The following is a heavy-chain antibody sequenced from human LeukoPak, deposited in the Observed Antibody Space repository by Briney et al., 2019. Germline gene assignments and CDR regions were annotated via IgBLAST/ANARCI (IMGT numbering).Heavy chain of an antibody. Sequence: SETLSLTCTVSGGSISSYYWSWIRQPQGKGLAWIGYNYYSGSTNYHPSLKSRATISVDTSKNQFSLKLSSVLAADTAVYYCARVVFDGSCFNWGQGTLVTVSS. CDR3: ARVVFDGSCFN. D-gene: IGHD2-15*01. J-gene: IGHJ4*02. CDR1: GGSISSYY. V-gene: IGHV4-59*01. CDR2: NYYSGST.